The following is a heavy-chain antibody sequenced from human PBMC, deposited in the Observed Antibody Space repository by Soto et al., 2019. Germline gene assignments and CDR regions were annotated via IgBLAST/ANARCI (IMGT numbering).Heavy chain of an antibody. Sequence: QVQLVESGGGVVQPGRSLRLSCAASGFTFSSYGMHWVRQAPGKGLEWVAVIWYDGSNKYYADSVKGRFTISRDNSKNTXYLXMNSLRAEDTAVYYCARDRAGGQWLVRRYYYGMDVWGQGTTVTVSS. D-gene: IGHD6-19*01. V-gene: IGHV3-33*01. CDR1: GFTFSSYG. J-gene: IGHJ6*02. CDR3: ARDRAGGQWLVRRYYYGMDV. CDR2: IWYDGSNK.